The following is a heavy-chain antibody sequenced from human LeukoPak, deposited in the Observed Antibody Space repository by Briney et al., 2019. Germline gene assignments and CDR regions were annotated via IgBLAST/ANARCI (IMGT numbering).Heavy chain of an antibody. V-gene: IGHV3-7*01. CDR1: GFTFSSYW. D-gene: IGHD4-17*01. Sequence: GGSLRLSCAASGFTFSSYWMSWFRQAPGKGLEWVANIKQDGSEKYYVDSVKGRFTISRDNAKNSLYLQMNSLRAEDTAVYYCARVDYGDYGWFDPWGQGTLVTVSS. CDR2: IKQDGSEK. CDR3: ARVDYGDYGWFDP. J-gene: IGHJ5*02.